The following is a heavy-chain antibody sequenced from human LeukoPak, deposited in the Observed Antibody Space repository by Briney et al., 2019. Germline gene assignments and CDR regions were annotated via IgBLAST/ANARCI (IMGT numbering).Heavy chain of an antibody. CDR3: ARLAVAGAYYMDV. Sequence: GGSLRLSCAASGFTFSSHGMSWVRQAPGKGLEWASGISGSGGITYYADSVKGRFTISRDNSKNTLYLQMNSLRAEDTAVYYCARLAVAGAYYMDVWGKGTTVTVSS. J-gene: IGHJ6*03. CDR2: ISGSGGIT. CDR1: GFTFSSHG. V-gene: IGHV3-23*01. D-gene: IGHD6-19*01.